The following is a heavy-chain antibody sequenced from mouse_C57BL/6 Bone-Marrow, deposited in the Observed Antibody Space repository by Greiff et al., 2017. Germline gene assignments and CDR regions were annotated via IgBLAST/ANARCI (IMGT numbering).Heavy chain of an antibody. J-gene: IGHJ2*01. CDR3: ARPTVAYYFDY. CDR2: IWWDDDK. Sequence: QVQLKESGPGILQPSQTLSLTCSFSGFSLSTFGMGVGWIRQPSGKGLEWLAHIWWDDDKYYNPALKSRLTISKDTSKNPVFLKIATVDTADTAQYYCARPTVAYYFDYWGQGTTLTVSS. CDR1: GFSLSTFGMG. V-gene: IGHV8-8*01. D-gene: IGHD1-1*01.